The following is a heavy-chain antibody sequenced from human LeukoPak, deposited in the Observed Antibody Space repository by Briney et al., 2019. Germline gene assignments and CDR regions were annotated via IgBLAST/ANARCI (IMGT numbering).Heavy chain of an antibody. D-gene: IGHD6-13*01. CDR1: GFTFSSYS. CDR2: IRCSTSYI. J-gene: IGHJ6*02. V-gene: IGHV3-21*01. Sequence: GGSLRLSCAASGFTFSSYSMNWVRQAPGKGLEWVSSIRCSTSYIYYADSVKGRSTISRDNAKNSLYLQMNSLRAEDTAVYYCARDSSIYTNYYYYYDMDVWGQGPTVTVSS. CDR3: ARDSSIYTNYYYYYDMDV.